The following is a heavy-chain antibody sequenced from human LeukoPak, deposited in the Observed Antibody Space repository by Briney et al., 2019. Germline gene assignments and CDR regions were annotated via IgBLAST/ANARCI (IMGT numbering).Heavy chain of an antibody. CDR2: INPNSGGT. V-gene: IGHV1-2*02. D-gene: IGHD6-13*01. CDR3: ARDSGSSPAFFDY. CDR1: GYTFTDFY. Sequence: ASVKVSCKASGYTFTDFYMHWVRQAPGQGLEWMGWINPNSGGTNYAQKFQGRVTMTRDTSISTAYMELSRLRSDDTAVYYCARDSGSSPAFFDYWGQGTLVTVSS. J-gene: IGHJ4*02.